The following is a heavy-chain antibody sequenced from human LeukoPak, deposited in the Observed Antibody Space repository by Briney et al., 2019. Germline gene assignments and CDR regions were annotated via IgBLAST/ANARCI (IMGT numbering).Heavy chain of an antibody. CDR3: ASIVDYENAFDI. V-gene: IGHV3-53*01. CDR2: IYSGGST. D-gene: IGHD4-17*01. Sequence: GGSLRLSCAASGFTLSSNYMSWVRQAPGKGLEWVSVIYSGGSTYYADSVKGRFTISRDNSKNTLYLQMNSLRAEDTAVYYCASIVDYENAFDIWGQGTMVTVSS. J-gene: IGHJ3*02. CDR1: GFTLSSNY.